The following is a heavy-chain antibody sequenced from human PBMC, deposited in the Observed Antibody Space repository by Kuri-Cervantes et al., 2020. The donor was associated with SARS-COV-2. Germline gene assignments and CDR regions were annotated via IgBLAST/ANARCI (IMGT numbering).Heavy chain of an antibody. Sequence: GGSLRPSWAPSGFTFSNYAMTWVRQAPGKGLEWVSTISGSDDVTHLADSVKGRFTVSRDNSRNTLYLEMSSLRVEDTAVYYCAKREAYSQGSYFDYWGQGTLVTVSS. V-gene: IGHV3-23*01. CDR3: AKREAYSQGSYFDY. J-gene: IGHJ4*02. CDR1: GFTFSNYA. CDR2: ISGSDDVT. D-gene: IGHD5-24*01.